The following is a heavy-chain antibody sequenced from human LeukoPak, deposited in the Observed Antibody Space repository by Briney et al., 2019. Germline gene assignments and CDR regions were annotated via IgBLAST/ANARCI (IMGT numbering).Heavy chain of an antibody. CDR1: GFTFSSFE. V-gene: IGHV3-48*03. CDR2: ITSSGSTI. CDR3: ARDRSAYGVITIFDY. Sequence: PGGSLRLSCAASGFTFSSFEMNWVRQAPGKGLEWVSYITSSGSTIYYADSVRGRFTISRDNAKNSLYLQMNSLRAEDTAVYYCARDRSAYGVITIFDYWGQGTLVTVSS. D-gene: IGHD2-21*01. J-gene: IGHJ4*02.